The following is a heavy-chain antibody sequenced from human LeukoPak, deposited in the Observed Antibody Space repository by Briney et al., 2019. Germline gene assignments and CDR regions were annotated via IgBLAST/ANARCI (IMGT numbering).Heavy chain of an antibody. J-gene: IGHJ5*02. D-gene: IGHD2-15*01. V-gene: IGHV1-69*13. CDR2: IIPIFGTA. CDR3: ARAAVVVEVAATSWFDP. CDR1: GGTFSSYA. Sequence: GASVKVSCKASGGTFSSYAISWVRQAPGQGLEWMGGIIPIFGTANYAQKFQGRVTITADESTSTAYMELSSLRSEDTAVYYCARAAVVVEVAATSWFDPWGQGTLVTVSS.